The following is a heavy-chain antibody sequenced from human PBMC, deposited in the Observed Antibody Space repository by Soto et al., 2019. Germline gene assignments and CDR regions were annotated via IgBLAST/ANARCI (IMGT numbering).Heavy chain of an antibody. Sequence: QLVASGGGLVQPGGSLRLSCVASGFILSTHDLHWVRDTPGEGLEWVSGIGTLGDTFYGASVKGRFTISRENAKNSLYLQMTSLTVGDTAVYYCVRGRSFDFASTPPPTFGPWGQGTLVTVSS. CDR1: GFILSTHD. CDR3: VRGRSFDFASTPPPTFGP. CDR2: IGTLGDT. D-gene: IGHD3-9*01. V-gene: IGHV3-13*01. J-gene: IGHJ5*02.